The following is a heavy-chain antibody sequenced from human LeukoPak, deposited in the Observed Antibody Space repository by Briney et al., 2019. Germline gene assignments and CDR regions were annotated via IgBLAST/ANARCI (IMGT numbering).Heavy chain of an antibody. CDR3: ARAQRNIVVVPAAPTY. D-gene: IGHD2-2*01. CDR2: INPDSGGT. J-gene: IGHJ4*02. V-gene: IGHV1-2*02. CDR1: GYTFTGYY. Sequence: GASVKVSCKASGYTFTGYYMHWVRQAPGQGLEWMGWINPDSGGTNYAQKFQGRVTMTRDKSISTAYMELSRLRSDDTAVYYCARAQRNIVVVPAAPTYWGQGTLVTVSS.